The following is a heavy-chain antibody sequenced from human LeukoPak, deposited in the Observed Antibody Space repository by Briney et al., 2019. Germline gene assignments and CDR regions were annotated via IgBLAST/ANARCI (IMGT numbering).Heavy chain of an antibody. CDR2: IYNSGST. Sequence: SETLSLTCTVSGGSISSYYWSWIRQTPGKGLECIGYIYNSGSTNYNPSLKIRVSIAVDTSKNQFSLKLSSVTAADTAVYYCARSAIDAFDIWGQGTMVTVSS. CDR1: GGSISSYY. D-gene: IGHD6-25*01. CDR3: ARSAIDAFDI. V-gene: IGHV4-59*08. J-gene: IGHJ3*02.